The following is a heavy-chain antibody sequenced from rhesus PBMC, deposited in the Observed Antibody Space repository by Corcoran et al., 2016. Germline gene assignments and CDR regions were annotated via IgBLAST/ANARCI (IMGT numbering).Heavy chain of an antibody. D-gene: IGHD1-20*01. Sequence: QLQLQESGPGLVKPSETLSLTGAVSGGSLSGNYWRWIRQTPGKGQEWIGRISSSDGSTDYNPSVKSRVTISIDTSKNQFSLYLTSVTAADTAVYYCVRGGGWNNVFNFDYWGQGVLVTVSS. J-gene: IGHJ4*01. V-gene: IGHV4-173*01. CDR3: VRGGGWNNVFNFDY. CDR2: ISSSDGST. CDR1: GGSLSGNY.